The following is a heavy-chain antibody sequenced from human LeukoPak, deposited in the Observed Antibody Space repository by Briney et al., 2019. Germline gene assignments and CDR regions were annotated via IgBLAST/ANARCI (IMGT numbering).Heavy chain of an antibody. CDR1: GFTFSNYA. CDR3: AKGSDYYGSVTSKKTD. D-gene: IGHD3-10*01. Sequence: GGALRLPCSVSGFTFSNYAMHWVRQAPGKGLEWVSLISGGSGNIYYVDSVKGRFTISRDNSNNTLYVQMTSLRAEDTAIYYCAKGSDYYGSVTSKKTDWGQGTLVTVSS. V-gene: IGHV3-23*01. J-gene: IGHJ4*02. CDR2: ISGGSGNI.